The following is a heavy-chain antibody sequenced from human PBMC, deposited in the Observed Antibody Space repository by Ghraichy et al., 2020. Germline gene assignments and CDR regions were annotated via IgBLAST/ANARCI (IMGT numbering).Heavy chain of an antibody. CDR3: ARETDRGGNYFFDP. D-gene: IGHD5-24*01. Sequence: SQTLSLTCTVSGASINTAAYYWTWIRQVPGKGLQWIGYISKSGTTYYNPSLASRLSMSFDLSKNEFSLRLGSVTAADTAIYYCARETDRGGNYFFDPWGPGALITVSS. J-gene: IGHJ5*02. V-gene: IGHV4-31*03. CDR1: GASINTAAYY. CDR2: ISKSGTT.